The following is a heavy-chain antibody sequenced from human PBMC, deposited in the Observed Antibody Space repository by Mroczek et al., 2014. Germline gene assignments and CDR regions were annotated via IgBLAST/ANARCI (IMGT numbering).Heavy chain of an antibody. CDR1: GFTFSSYA. Sequence: QVQLVQSGGGVVQPGRSLRLSCAASGFTFSSYAMHWVRQAPGKGLEWVAVISYDGSNKYYADSVKGRFTISRDNSKNTLYLQMNSLRAEDTAVYYCARGQPLHYYGSGYYFDYVGQGTLV. D-gene: IGHD3-10*01. J-gene: IGHJ4*02. CDR2: ISYDGSNK. CDR3: ARGQPLHYYGSGYYFDY. V-gene: IGHV3-30-3*01.